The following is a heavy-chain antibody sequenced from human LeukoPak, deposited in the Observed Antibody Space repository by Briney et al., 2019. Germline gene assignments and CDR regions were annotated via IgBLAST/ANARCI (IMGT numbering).Heavy chain of an antibody. V-gene: IGHV1-18*01. CDR3: ARDDTGDIFDY. J-gene: IGHJ4*02. Sequence: ASVKVSCKPSGYTFTSYGINWVRQAPGQGLEWIGWISAYNGNTNYAQKLQGRVTMTTDTSTSTAYMELRRLRSDDTAVYYCARDDTGDIFDYWGQGTLVTVSS. CDR1: GYTFTSYG. D-gene: IGHD7-27*01. CDR2: ISAYNGNT.